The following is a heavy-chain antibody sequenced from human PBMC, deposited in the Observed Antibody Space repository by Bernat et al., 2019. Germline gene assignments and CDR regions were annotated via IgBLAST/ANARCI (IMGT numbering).Heavy chain of an antibody. Sequence: QITLKESGPTLVKPTQTLTLTCTFSGFSLSTSGVGVGWIRQPPGKALEWHALIYWDDDKRYSPSLKSRLTITKDTSKNQVVLTMTNMDPVDTATYYCAHRPPYYYGSGSYFDYWGQGTLVTVSS. CDR1: GFSLSTSGVG. D-gene: IGHD3-10*01. CDR2: IYWDDDK. V-gene: IGHV2-5*02. J-gene: IGHJ4*02. CDR3: AHRPPYYYGSGSYFDY.